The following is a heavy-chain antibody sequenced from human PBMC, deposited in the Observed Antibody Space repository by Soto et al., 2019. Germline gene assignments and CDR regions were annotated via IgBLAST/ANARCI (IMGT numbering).Heavy chain of an antibody. V-gene: IGHV4-59*01. D-gene: IGHD3-10*01. CDR1: GGSISSYY. CDR2: IYYSGST. Sequence: SETLSLTCTVSGGSISSYYWSWIRQPPGKGLEWIGYIYYSGSTNYNPSLKSRVTISVDTSKNQFSLKLSSVTAADTAVYYCARGGYGSGKSSTAYFDYWGQGTLVTVSS. CDR3: ARGGYGSGKSSTAYFDY. J-gene: IGHJ4*02.